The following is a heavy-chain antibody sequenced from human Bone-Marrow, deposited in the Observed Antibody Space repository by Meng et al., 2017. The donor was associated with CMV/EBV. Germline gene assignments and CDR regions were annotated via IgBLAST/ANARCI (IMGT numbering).Heavy chain of an antibody. Sequence: SVKVSCKASGCTFSSYAISWVRQAPGQGLEWMGGIIPIFGTANYAQKFQGRVTITTDESTSTAYMELSSLRSEDTAVYYCARGFMGYCSSTSCYDYYYYGMDVWGQGTTVTVSS. J-gene: IGHJ6*02. V-gene: IGHV1-69*05. CDR1: GCTFSSYA. CDR3: ARGFMGYCSSTSCYDYYYYGMDV. D-gene: IGHD2-2*01. CDR2: IIPIFGTA.